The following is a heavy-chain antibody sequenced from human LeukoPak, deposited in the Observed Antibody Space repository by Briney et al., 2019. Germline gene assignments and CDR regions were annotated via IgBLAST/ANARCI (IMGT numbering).Heavy chain of an antibody. CDR1: GGSFSGYY. D-gene: IGHD2-2*01. Sequence: SETLSLTCAVYGGSFSGYYWSWIRQPPGKGLEWIGEINHSGSTNYNPSLKSRVTISVDTSKNQFSLKLSSVTAADTAVYYCARGLYCSRTSCSSWFDPWGQGTLVTVSS. J-gene: IGHJ5*02. V-gene: IGHV4-34*01. CDR2: INHSGST. CDR3: ARGLYCSRTSCSSWFDP.